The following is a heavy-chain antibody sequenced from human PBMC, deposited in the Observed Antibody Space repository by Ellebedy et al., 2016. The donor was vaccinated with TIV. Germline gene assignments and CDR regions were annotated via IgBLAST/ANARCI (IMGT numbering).Heavy chain of an antibody. CDR1: SDSFSPYY. V-gene: IGHV4-59*01. Sequence: SETLSLTXTVSSDSFSPYYWSWIRQPPGKGLEWLGYIYYKGNTNYSPSLKSRVTISVDTSNTQYTLKLSPVTAADTAVYYCARGVGGAYNWFDPWGQGTLVTVSS. CDR2: IYYKGNT. CDR3: ARGVGGAYNWFDP. D-gene: IGHD1-26*01. J-gene: IGHJ5*02.